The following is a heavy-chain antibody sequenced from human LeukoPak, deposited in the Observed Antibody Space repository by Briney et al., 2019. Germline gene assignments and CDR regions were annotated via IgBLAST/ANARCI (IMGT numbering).Heavy chain of an antibody. D-gene: IGHD1-26*01. Sequence: SETLSLTCTVSGGSINNGDYYWSWIRQPPGKDLEWIGYIYYGGSTLYNPSLRSRVTMSIAMSKNQFSLKLNSVTAADTAVYYCVRETYSGNQRGFDYWGQGTLVTVSS. CDR2: IYYGGST. CDR1: GGSINNGDYY. CDR3: VRETYSGNQRGFDY. J-gene: IGHJ4*02. V-gene: IGHV4-30-4*01.